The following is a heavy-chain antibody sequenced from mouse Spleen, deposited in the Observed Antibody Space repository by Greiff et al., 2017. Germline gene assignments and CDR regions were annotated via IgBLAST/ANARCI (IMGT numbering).Heavy chain of an antibody. Sequence: EVQGVESGGGLVKPGGSLKLSCAASGFTFSDYGMAWVRQAPGKGPEWVAFISNLAYSIYYADTVTGRFTISRENAKNTLYLEMSSLRSEDTAMYYCASYGNLAYWGQGTLVTVSA. D-gene: IGHD2-1*01. CDR1: GFTFSDYG. J-gene: IGHJ3*01. V-gene: IGHV5-15*01. CDR2: ISNLAYSI. CDR3: ASYGNLAY.